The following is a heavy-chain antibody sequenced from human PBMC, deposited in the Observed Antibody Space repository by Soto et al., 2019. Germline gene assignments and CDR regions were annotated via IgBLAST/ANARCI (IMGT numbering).Heavy chain of an antibody. D-gene: IGHD6-6*01. CDR2: IYSNGDT. J-gene: IGHJ6*02. Sequence: KTSETLSLTCSVSSDSMNSGGYYWSWIRQPPGKGLEWIGYIYSNGDTYYNPSLKSRVTISVDTSKNQFSLNLTSVTAADTAVYYCARRGGSSSGYYAMDVWGQGTTVTVSS. V-gene: IGHV4-31*03. CDR3: ARRGGSSSGYYAMDV. CDR1: SDSMNSGGYY.